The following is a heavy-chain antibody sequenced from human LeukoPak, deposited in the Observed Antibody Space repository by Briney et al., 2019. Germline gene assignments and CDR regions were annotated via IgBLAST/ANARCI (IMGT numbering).Heavy chain of an antibody. V-gene: IGHV4-59*01. CDR2: IYYSGST. J-gene: IGHJ5*02. CDR3: ARDSLVGDWFDP. CDR1: GGSISSYY. D-gene: IGHD2-15*01. Sequence: SETLSLTCTVSGGSISSYYWSWIRQPPGKGLEWIGYIYYSGSTNYNPSLKSRVTISVDTFKNQFSLKLGSVTAADTAVYYCARDSLVGDWFDPWGQGILVTVSS.